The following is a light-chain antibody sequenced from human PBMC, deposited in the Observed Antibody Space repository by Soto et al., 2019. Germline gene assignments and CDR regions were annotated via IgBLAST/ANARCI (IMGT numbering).Light chain of an antibody. CDR3: SSYTTGTTLRV. J-gene: IGLJ1*01. CDR2: EVS. CDR1: SSDVGGYNY. Sequence: QSVLTQPASVSGSPGQSINISCTGTSSDVGGYNYVSWYQQHPGKAPTVMIYEVSNRPSGVSSRFSGFKSGNTASLTISGLQAEDEADYYSSSYTTGTTLRVFGTGTKVTVL. V-gene: IGLV2-14*03.